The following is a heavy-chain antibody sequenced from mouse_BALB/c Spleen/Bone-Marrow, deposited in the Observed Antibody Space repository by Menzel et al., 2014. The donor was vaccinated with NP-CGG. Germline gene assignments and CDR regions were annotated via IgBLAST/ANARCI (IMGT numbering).Heavy chain of an antibody. CDR3: TRQAHEGAWFPY. Sequence: EVKLMESGGDLVKPGGSLKLSCAASGFTFSSYGMSWVRQTPDKRLEWIATIISGGSSTYYPDSVKGRFTISRDDAKNTLYLQMSSLKSEDTAMYYCTRQAHEGAWFPYWGQGTLVTVSA. J-gene: IGHJ3*01. CDR2: IISGGSST. V-gene: IGHV5-6*01. CDR1: GFTFSSYG.